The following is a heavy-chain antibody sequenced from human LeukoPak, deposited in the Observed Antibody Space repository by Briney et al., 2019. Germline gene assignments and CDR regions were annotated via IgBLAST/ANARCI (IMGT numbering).Heavy chain of an antibody. CDR3: AREDTGVASVI. CDR2: ISGSGIK. CDR1: RFTFSSYE. D-gene: IGHD2-8*01. J-gene: IGHJ3*02. V-gene: IGHV3-48*03. Sequence: PGGSLRLSCAASRFTFSSYEMNWARQAPGKGLEWVSYISGSGIKHYADSVKGRFTISRDNAKNSLYLQMNSLRVEDTAVYYCAREDTGVASVIWGQATTVTV.